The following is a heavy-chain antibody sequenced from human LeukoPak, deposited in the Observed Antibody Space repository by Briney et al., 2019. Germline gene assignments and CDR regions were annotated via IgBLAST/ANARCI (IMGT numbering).Heavy chain of an antibody. D-gene: IGHD4-17*01. Sequence: PGGSLRLSCAASGFTFSSYAMSSVRQAPGKGLEWVSDINGSGGSTYYADSVKGRFTISRDNSKNTLYLQMNSLRAEDAAVYYCANPPTVTKIRFDSWGQGTLVTVSS. CDR2: INGSGGST. CDR1: GFTFSSYA. J-gene: IGHJ5*01. CDR3: ANPPTVTKIRFDS. V-gene: IGHV3-23*01.